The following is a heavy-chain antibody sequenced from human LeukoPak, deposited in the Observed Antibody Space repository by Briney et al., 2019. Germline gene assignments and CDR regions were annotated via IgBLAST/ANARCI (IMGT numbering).Heavy chain of an antibody. CDR2: IKQDGSEK. Sequence: GGSLRLSCAASGFTFSSYWMSWFRQAPGKGLEWVANIKQDGSEKYYVDSVKGRFTISRDNAKNPLYLQMNSLRAEDTAVYYCARVAAAGMGDYWGQGTLVTVSS. J-gene: IGHJ4*02. CDR1: GFTFSSYW. CDR3: ARVAAAGMGDY. V-gene: IGHV3-7*01. D-gene: IGHD6-13*01.